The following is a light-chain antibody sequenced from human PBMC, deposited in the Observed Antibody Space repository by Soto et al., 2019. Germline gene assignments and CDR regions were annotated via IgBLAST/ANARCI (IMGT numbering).Light chain of an antibody. J-gene: IGLJ1*01. Sequence: SALTQPPSASGSPGQSVTISCTGTSSDVGAYNYVSWFKQHPGKAPKLLIYAVTKRPSGVPDRFSGSKSGNTASLTVSGLQAEDEADYYCSSYAGSNNLYVFGTGTKLTVL. CDR3: SSYAGSNNLYV. CDR2: AVT. V-gene: IGLV2-8*01. CDR1: SSDVGAYNY.